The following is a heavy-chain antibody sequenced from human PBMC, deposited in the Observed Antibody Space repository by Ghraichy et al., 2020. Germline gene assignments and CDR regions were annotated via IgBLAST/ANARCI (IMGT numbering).Heavy chain of an antibody. CDR2: IKQDGSEK. CDR1: GFTFRGYW. V-gene: IGHV3-7*01. CDR3: ARDPYGDYKYGGTDY. D-gene: IGHD4-17*01. J-gene: IGHJ4*02. Sequence: GDLRLSCAASGFTFRGYWMSWVRQAPGRGLEWVASIKQDGSEKYHVDSVKGRFTISRDNAKSSVYLQMNSLRAEDTAVYYCARDPYGDYKYGGTDYWGQGALVTVSS.